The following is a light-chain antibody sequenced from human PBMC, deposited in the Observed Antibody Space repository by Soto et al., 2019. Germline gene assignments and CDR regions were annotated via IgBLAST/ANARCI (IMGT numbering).Light chain of an antibody. CDR2: GAS. J-gene: IGKJ1*01. CDR3: QQYHNWWT. Sequence: EMVMTQSPATLSVSPGERTTVSCRASQSVSSNLVWYQQKPGQAPSVLIYGASTRATGVPARFSGSGSGTESTLTISSLQSEDFAVYYCQQYHNWWTFGQGTKAEIK. CDR1: QSVSSN. V-gene: IGKV3-15*01.